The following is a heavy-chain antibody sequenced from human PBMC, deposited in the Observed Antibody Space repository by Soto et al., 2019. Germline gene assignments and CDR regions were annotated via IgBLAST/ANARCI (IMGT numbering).Heavy chain of an antibody. V-gene: IGHV4-4*02. D-gene: IGHD4-17*01. CDR1: GGSISSSNW. CDR2: IYHSGST. CDR3: ASYLDYGGNFRYFDY. J-gene: IGHJ4*02. Sequence: SETLSLTCAVSGGSISSSNWWSWVRQPPGKGLEWIGEIYHSGSTNYNPSLKSRVTISVDKSKNQFSLKLSSVTAADTAVYYCASYLDYGGNFRYFDYWGQGTLVTVSS.